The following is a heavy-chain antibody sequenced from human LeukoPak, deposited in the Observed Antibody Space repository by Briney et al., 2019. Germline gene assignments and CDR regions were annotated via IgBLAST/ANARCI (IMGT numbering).Heavy chain of an antibody. V-gene: IGHV4-59*01. CDR2: IYYSGST. J-gene: IGHJ3*02. Sequence: PSETLSLTCTVSGGSISSYYWSWIRQPPRKGLEWIGYIYYSGSTDSNPSLKSRVTISVDTSKNQFSLKLSSVTAADTAVYYCARGYTTDGFDIWGQGTMVTVSS. D-gene: IGHD2-2*02. CDR3: ARGYTTDGFDI. CDR1: GGSISSYY.